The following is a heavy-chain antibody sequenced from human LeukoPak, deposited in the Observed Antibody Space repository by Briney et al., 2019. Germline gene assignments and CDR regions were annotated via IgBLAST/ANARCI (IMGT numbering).Heavy chain of an antibody. CDR2: IKPDGSDK. J-gene: IGHJ4*02. CDR1: AFTFSPYW. V-gene: IGHV3-7*05. Sequence: GGSLRLSCATSAFTFSPYWMSWVRQAPGKGLEWVANIKPDGSDKNYVDSVKGRFTISRDNARNSLSLQMDSLSAEDTAVYYCARDGALSYWGQGTLVTVSS. CDR3: ARDGALSY. D-gene: IGHD3-10*01.